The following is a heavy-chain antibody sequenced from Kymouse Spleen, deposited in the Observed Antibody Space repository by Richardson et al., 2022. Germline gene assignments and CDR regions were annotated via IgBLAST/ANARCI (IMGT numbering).Heavy chain of an antibody. CDR2: IKQDGSEK. V-gene: IGHV3-7*01. CDR3: ARDRGDILTGYYRNYYYYGMDV. Sequence: EVQLVESGGGLVQPGGSLRLSCAASGFTFSSYWMSWVRQAPGKGLEWVANIKQDGSEKYYVDSVKGRFTISRDNAKNSLYLQMNSLRAEDTAVYYCARDRGDILTGYYRNYYYYGMDVWGQGTTVTVSS. CDR1: GFTFSSYW. J-gene: IGHJ6*02. D-gene: IGHD3-9*01.